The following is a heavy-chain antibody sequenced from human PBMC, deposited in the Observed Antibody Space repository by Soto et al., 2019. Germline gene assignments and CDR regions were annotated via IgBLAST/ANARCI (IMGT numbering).Heavy chain of an antibody. CDR1: GFTFSRYW. J-gene: IGHJ6*02. V-gene: IGHV3-74*01. Sequence: EVQLVESGGGLVQPGGSLRLSCAASGFTFSRYWMHWVRQAPGKGLVWVSRINSDGSDTYYADSVKGRFTISRDNAKNTVYLEMNSLRAEDTAVYTCASPYLYSIGLDFYGMDVWGQGTTVTVSS. D-gene: IGHD6-19*01. CDR3: ASPYLYSIGLDFYGMDV. CDR2: INSDGSDT.